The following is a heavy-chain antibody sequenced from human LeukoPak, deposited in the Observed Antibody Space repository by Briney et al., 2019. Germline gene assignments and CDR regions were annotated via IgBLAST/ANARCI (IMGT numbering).Heavy chain of an antibody. D-gene: IGHD3-10*01. V-gene: IGHV1-3*01. CDR3: ARDRMYYYGSGPDY. CDR1: GYTFTSYA. J-gene: IGHJ4*02. Sequence: ASVKVSCKASGYTFTSYAMHWVRQAPGQRLEWMGWINAGNGNTKYSQKFQGRVTITRDTSASTAYMELSSLGSEDTAVYYCARDRMYYYGSGPDYWGQGTLVTVSS. CDR2: INAGNGNT.